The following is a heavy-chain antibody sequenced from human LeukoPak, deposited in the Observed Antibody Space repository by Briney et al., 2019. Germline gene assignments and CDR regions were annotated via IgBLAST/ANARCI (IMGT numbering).Heavy chain of an antibody. D-gene: IGHD5-18*01. CDR3: ARVGYARVGSYYYYGMDV. Sequence: GGALRLSCAASGFTFSSYSMNWVRQAPGRGLEWVSSISSSSSYIYYADSVKGRFTSSRDNAKDSLYLQMNSLRAEDTAVYYCARVGYARVGSYYYYGMDVWGQGTTVTVSS. CDR1: GFTFSSYS. V-gene: IGHV3-21*01. CDR2: ISSSSSYI. J-gene: IGHJ6*02.